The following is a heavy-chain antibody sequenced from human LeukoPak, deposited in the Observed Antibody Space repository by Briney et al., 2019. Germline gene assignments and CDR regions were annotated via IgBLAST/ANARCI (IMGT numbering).Heavy chain of an antibody. CDR1: GGSVSNYY. CDR2: VYYTGST. CDR3: ARHFAYSSSSSFDY. Sequence: SETLSLTCSVSGGSVSNYYWSWIRQPPGKGLEWIGYVYYTGSTNYNPSLKSRVTMFEDKSKNQFSLRLYSVTVADTAVYYCARHFAYSSSSSFDYWGQGSLVTVSS. D-gene: IGHD6-6*01. J-gene: IGHJ4*02. V-gene: IGHV4-59*08.